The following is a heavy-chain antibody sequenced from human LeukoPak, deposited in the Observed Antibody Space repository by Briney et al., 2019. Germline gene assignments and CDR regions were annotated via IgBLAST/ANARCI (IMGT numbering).Heavy chain of an antibody. Sequence: GGSLRLSCEASGFTFGSHAMYWVRQAPGKGLEWVAGIFGSGGSPHYADSVKGRFTISRDDSRNTVYLQINSLRADDTAVYYCGKTTVGYSSGQKPAWPVDYWGQGTLVTVSS. CDR2: IFGSGGSP. V-gene: IGHV3-23*01. CDR3: GKTTVGYSSGQKPAWPVDY. D-gene: IGHD5-18*01. J-gene: IGHJ4*02. CDR1: GFTFGSHA.